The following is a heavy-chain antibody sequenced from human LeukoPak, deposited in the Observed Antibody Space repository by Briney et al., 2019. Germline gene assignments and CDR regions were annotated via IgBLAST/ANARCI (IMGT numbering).Heavy chain of an antibody. V-gene: IGHV3-21*04. D-gene: IGHD6-19*01. J-gene: IGHJ4*02. CDR2: ISSSSNYI. CDR1: GFPFSSYS. Sequence: GGSLRLSCAASGFPFSSYSMNWVRQAPGKGLEWVSSISSSSNYIYYADSVKGRFTISRDNSKSTLYLQMNSLRAEDTAVYFCAKGKYSSGWYVFDYWGEGTLVTVSS. CDR3: AKGKYSSGWYVFDY.